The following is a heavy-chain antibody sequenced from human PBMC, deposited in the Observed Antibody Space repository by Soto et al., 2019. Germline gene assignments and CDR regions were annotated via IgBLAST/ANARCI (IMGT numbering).Heavy chain of an antibody. CDR2: IFYSGST. Sequence: SETLSLTCTVSGGSISSSNYYWGWIRQPPGKGLEWIGSIFYSGSTYYNPSLKSRVTISVDTSKNQFSLKLSSATAADTAVYYCVSGYCSSTSCSRIYDYYYGMDVWGQGTTVTVSS. V-gene: IGHV4-39*01. D-gene: IGHD2-2*01. CDR1: GGSISSSNYY. J-gene: IGHJ6*02. CDR3: VSGYCSSTSCSRIYDYYYGMDV.